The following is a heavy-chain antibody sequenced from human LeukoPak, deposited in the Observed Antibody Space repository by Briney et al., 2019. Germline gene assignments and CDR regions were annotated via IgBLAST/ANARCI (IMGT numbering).Heavy chain of an antibody. CDR2: INPRGGST. J-gene: IGHJ6*02. D-gene: IGHD2-2*01. Sequence: ASVKVSCKASGYTFTSYYMHWVRQAPGQGLEWMGIINPRGGSTSYAQKFQGRVTMTRDTSTSTVYMELSSLRSEDTAVYYCARTGSTTSYYYNAMDVWGQGTTVTVSS. V-gene: IGHV1-46*01. CDR1: GYTFTSYY. CDR3: ARTGSTTSYYYNAMDV.